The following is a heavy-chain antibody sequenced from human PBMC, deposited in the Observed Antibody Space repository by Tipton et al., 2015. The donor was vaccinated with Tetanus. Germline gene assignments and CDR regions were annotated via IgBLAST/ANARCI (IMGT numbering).Heavy chain of an antibody. CDR3: ARLPKHYSASGSA. CDR2: IYPGDSDA. D-gene: IGHD3-10*01. CDR1: GHNSRSYW. V-gene: IGHV5-51*01. Sequence: QLVQSGAEMKKPGQSLKISCEVSGHNSRSYWISWVRQMPGKGLEWMGIIYPGDSDATYSPPFRGQVTISADKSISTAYLEWSSLKASDTAIYFCARLPKHYSASGSAWGQGTLVTVPS. J-gene: IGHJ5*02.